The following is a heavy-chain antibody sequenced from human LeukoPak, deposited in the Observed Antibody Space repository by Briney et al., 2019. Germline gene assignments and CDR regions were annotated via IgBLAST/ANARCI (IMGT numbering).Heavy chain of an antibody. J-gene: IGHJ5*02. V-gene: IGHV4-39*01. D-gene: IGHD5/OR15-5a*01. CDR2: IRYSGST. CDR1: GGSISSNTYF. Sequence: MTSETLSLTCNVSGGSISSNTYFWGWIRRPPGKGLEWIGSIRYSGSTYYNPSLKSRVTISVDTSKNQFSLNLSSLTAADTAVYYCATSDTVSTYNWFDPWGQGTLVTVS. CDR3: ATSDTVSTYNWFDP.